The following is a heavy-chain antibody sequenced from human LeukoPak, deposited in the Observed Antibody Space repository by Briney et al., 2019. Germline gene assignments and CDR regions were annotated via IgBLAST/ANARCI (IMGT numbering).Heavy chain of an antibody. CDR2: IIPIFHSP. CDR3: ARQVVPAGFDD. J-gene: IGHJ4*02. CDR1: GGTFRHYA. V-gene: IGHV1-69*05. D-gene: IGHD2-2*01. Sequence: SVKVSCKAFGGTFRHYAISWVRLAPGQGLEWLGGIIPIFHSPTYGQKFQDRVTLTTDESTNTAYLELSSLRSDDTAVYYCARQVVPAGFDDWGQGTLVTVSS.